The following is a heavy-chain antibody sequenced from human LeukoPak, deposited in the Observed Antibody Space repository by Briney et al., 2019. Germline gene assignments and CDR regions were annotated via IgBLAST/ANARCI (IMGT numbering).Heavy chain of an antibody. CDR1: GFTFNDYA. J-gene: IGHJ4*02. CDR2: IYGSGGDT. D-gene: IGHD1-14*01. V-gene: IGHV3-23*01. CDR3: ERRLCRGTACDYFDY. Sequence: GGSLRLSCATSGFTFNDYAIHWVRQAPGKGLEWVAGIYGSGGDTYYADSVKGRFTISRDNSKNTLYLQTDTFEDEDTAVYYCERRLCRGTACDYFDYWGQGTLVTVSS.